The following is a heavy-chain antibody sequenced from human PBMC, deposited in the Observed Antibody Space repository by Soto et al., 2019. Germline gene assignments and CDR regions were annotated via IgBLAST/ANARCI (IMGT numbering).Heavy chain of an antibody. CDR2: ISYDGSNK. V-gene: IGHV3-30*18. CDR1: GFTFSSYG. CDR3: AKETRGYSYGSIKGGYYYGMDV. Sequence: GGSLRLSCAASGFTFSSYGMHWVRQAPGKGLEWVAVISYDGSNKYYADSVKGRFTISRDNSKNTLYLQMNSLRAEDTAVYYCAKETRGYSYGSIKGGYYYGMDVWGQGTTVTVSS. D-gene: IGHD5-18*01. J-gene: IGHJ6*02.